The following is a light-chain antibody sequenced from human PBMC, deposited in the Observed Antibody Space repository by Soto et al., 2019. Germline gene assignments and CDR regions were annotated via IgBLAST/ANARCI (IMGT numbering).Light chain of an antibody. V-gene: IGLV2-8*01. Sequence: QSVLTQPPSASGSPGQSVTISCTGTSSAVAGYNYVSWYQQHPGKAPKLMIYEVNKRPSGVPDRFSGSKSGTTASLTVSGLQAEDEADYYCCSYAGSYTGVFGGGTKLTVL. CDR3: CSYAGSYTGV. CDR1: SSAVAGYNY. J-gene: IGLJ3*02. CDR2: EVN.